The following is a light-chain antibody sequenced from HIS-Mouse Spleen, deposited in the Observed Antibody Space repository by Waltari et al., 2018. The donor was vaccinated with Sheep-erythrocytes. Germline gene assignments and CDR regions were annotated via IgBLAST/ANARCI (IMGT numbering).Light chain of an antibody. CDR3: CSYAGSSTPWV. CDR2: DVS. Sequence: QSALTQPASVSGSPGQSLTLSCTGTSSDVGGYTYASWYQQHPGKAPKLMIYDVSNRPSGVSNRFSGSKSGNTASLTISGLQAEDEADYYCCSYAGSSTPWVFGGGTKLTVL. CDR1: SSDVGGYTY. V-gene: IGLV2-14*03. J-gene: IGLJ3*02.